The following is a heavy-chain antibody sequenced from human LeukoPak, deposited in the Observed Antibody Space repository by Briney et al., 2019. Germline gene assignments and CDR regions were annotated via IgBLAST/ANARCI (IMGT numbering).Heavy chain of an antibody. Sequence: ASVKVSCKASGYTFTNYAMNWVRQAPGQGLEWMGWINPNSGGTNYAQKFQGRVTMTRDTSISTAYMELSRLRSDDTAVYYCARDGGHCSSTSCYSYNWFDPWGQGTLVTVSS. V-gene: IGHV1-2*02. CDR2: INPNSGGT. CDR1: GYTFTNYA. J-gene: IGHJ5*02. CDR3: ARDGGHCSSTSCYSYNWFDP. D-gene: IGHD2-2*01.